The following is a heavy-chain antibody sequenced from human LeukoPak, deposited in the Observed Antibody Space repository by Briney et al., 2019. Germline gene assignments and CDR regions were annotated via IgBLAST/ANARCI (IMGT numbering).Heavy chain of an antibody. CDR3: ARRLLVTKGFDY. V-gene: IGHV3-15*01. D-gene: IGHD2-8*02. J-gene: IGHJ4*02. Sequence: GGSLRLSCAASGFTFSGYWMHWVRQAPGKGLVWVGRIKSKAAGGTTDYAAPVKGRFTISRDNSKNTLFLQMDSLRAEDTALYYCARRLLVTKGFDYWGQGTLVTVSS. CDR1: GFTFSGYW. CDR2: IKSKAAGGTT.